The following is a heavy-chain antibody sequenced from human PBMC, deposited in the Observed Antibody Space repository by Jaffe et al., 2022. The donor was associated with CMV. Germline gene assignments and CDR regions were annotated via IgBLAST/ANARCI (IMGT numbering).Heavy chain of an antibody. D-gene: IGHD6-13*01. V-gene: IGHV1-18*04. J-gene: IGHJ6*03. CDR1: GYTFTSYG. CDR2: ISAYNGNT. CDR3: ARDVAAAGRWIYYYYYMDV. Sequence: QVQLVQSGAEVKKPGASVKVSCKASGYTFTSYGISWVRQAPGQGLEWMGWISAYNGNTNYAQKLQGRVTMTTDTSTSTAYMELRSLRSDDTAVYYCARDVAAAGRWIYYYYYMDVWGKGTTVTVSS.